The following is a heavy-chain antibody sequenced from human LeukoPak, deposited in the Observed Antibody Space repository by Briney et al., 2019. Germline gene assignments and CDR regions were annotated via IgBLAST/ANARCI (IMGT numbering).Heavy chain of an antibody. J-gene: IGHJ6*02. CDR3: ARELREGSSGWFYYLDV. V-gene: IGHV3-11*04. CDR1: GFTVTDNY. Sequence: PGGSLRLSCTASGFTVTDNYMNWVRQSSGKGLEWVSHISSSSSTIYYADSVKGRFTISRDNAKNSLYLQMNSLRAEDTAVYYCARELREGSSGWFYYLDVWGQGTTVTVSS. D-gene: IGHD6-19*01. CDR2: ISSSSSTI.